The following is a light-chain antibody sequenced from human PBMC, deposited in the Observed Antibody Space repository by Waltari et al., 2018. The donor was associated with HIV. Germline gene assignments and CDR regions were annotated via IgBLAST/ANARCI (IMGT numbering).Light chain of an antibody. J-gene: IGKJ2*01. Sequence: DIQMTQSPSSVFASVGDRVTITCRSSPGLSGYLVWYQQKQGKAPNLLIYAASSLRSGVPSRFRASGSGTDFTLTISSLQPEDFATYYCQQANSFPYTFGQGTKLEIK. CDR3: QQANSFPYT. V-gene: IGKV1D-12*01. CDR1: PGLSGY. CDR2: AAS.